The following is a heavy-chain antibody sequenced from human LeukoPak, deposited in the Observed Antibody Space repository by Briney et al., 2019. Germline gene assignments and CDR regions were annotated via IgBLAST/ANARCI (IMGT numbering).Heavy chain of an antibody. CDR1: GGSISSYY. CDR2: IYTSGST. CDR3: ARLCCSPEEAPLDI. Sequence: PSETLSLTCTVSGGSISSYYWSWIRQPAGKGLEWIGRIYTSGSTNYNPSLKSRVTMSVDTSKNQFSLKLSSVTAADTAVYYCARLCCSPEEAPLDIWGKGKMVTVSS. J-gene: IGHJ3*02. D-gene: IGHD3-16*01. V-gene: IGHV4-4*07.